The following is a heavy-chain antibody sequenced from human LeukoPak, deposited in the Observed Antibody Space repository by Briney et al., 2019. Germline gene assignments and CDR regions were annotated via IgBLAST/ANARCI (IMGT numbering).Heavy chain of an antibody. CDR1: GFTFSDYY. CDR3: ARALMVAAFDH. J-gene: IGHJ4*02. D-gene: IGHD2-15*01. CDR2: VSSSGSNI. Sequence: GRSLRLSCAASGFTFSDYYMSWIRQAPGKGLEWVAYVSSSGSNIYYADSVRGRVTISRDNANNSLVLEMNSLRADDTAVYYCARALMVAAFDHWGQGILITVSS. V-gene: IGHV3-11*01.